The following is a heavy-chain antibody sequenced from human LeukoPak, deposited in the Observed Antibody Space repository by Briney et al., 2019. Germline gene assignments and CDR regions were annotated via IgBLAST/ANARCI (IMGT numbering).Heavy chain of an antibody. J-gene: IGHJ5*01. CDR3: ASLGDRTNWFDS. CDR1: GGSISSYY. CDR2: IYYSGST. D-gene: IGHD1/OR15-1a*01. Sequence: SETLSLTCSVSGGSISSYYWSWIRQPPGKGLEWIGYIYYSGSTNYNPSLKSRVTISVDTSKNQFSLKLSSVTAADTAVYYCASLGDRTNWFDSWGQGTLVTVSS. V-gene: IGHV4-59*01.